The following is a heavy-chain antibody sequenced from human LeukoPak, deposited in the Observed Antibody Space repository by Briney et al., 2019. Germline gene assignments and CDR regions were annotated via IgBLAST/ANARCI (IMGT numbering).Heavy chain of an antibody. V-gene: IGHV3-30*18. D-gene: IGHD4-17*01. CDR2: ISYDGSNK. CDR3: AKMTTVTNPLDY. CDR1: GFTFSSYG. Sequence: GSLRLSCAASGFTFSSYGMHWVRQAPGKGLEWVAVISYDGSNKYYADSVKGRFTISRDNSKNTLYLQMNSLRAEDTAVYYCAKMTTVTNPLDYWGQGTLVTVSS. J-gene: IGHJ4*02.